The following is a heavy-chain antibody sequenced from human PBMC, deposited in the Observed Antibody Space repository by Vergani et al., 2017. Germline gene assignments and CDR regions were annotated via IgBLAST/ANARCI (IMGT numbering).Heavy chain of an antibody. D-gene: IGHD2-2*01. Sequence: QVQLVQSGAEVKKPGSSVKVSCKASGGTFSSYTISWVRQAPGQGLEWMGRIIPILGIANYAQKFQGRVTITADKSTSTAYMELSSLRSEDTAVYYCARQGDCSSTSCYGYYYYDGMDVWGQGTTVTVSS. J-gene: IGHJ6*02. V-gene: IGHV1-69*02. CDR3: ARQGDCSSTSCYGYYYYDGMDV. CDR2: IIPILGIA. CDR1: GGTFSSYT.